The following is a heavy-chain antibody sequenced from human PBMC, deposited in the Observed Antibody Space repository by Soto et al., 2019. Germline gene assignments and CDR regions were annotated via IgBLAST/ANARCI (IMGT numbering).Heavy chain of an antibody. D-gene: IGHD7-27*01. V-gene: IGHV3-30-3*01. CDR3: ARDPKTSGGQHWAFNYFDS. CDR2: ISYDGINE. J-gene: IGHJ4*02. Sequence: GGSLRLSCAASGFTFSSYAMHWVRQAPGKGLEWVAVISYDGINEYYVDSVKGRFTISRDNSKSALYLQVNSLRPEDTAMYYCARDPKTSGGQHWAFNYFDSWGQGTLVTVSS. CDR1: GFTFSSYA.